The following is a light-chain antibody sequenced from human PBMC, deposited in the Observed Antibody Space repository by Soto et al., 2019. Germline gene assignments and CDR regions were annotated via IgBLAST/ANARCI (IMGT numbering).Light chain of an antibody. CDR1: QSISSSY. CDR2: GAS. V-gene: IGKV3D-20*02. Sequence: EILFTQSPGTLSLSPGKRATLSCRASQSISSSYLAWYQQRPGQAPRLLIYGASNRATGIPARFSGSGSGTDFTLTISDLEPEDFAVYYCQQHSHWPPWTFGQGTKVDIK. J-gene: IGKJ1*01. CDR3: QQHSHWPPWT.